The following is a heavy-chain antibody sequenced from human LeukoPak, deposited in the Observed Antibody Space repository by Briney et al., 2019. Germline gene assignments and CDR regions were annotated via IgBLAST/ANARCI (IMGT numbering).Heavy chain of an antibody. D-gene: IGHD6-13*01. Sequence: PSETRSLTCTVSGGSISSGGYYWSWIRQHPGKGLEWIGYIYYSGSTYYNPSLKSRVTISVDTSKNQFSLKLSSVTAADTAVYYCASLLSLIAAAGTGGDYFDYWGQGTLVTVSS. V-gene: IGHV4-31*03. J-gene: IGHJ4*02. CDR3: ASLLSLIAAAGTGGDYFDY. CDR2: IYYSGST. CDR1: GGSISSGGYY.